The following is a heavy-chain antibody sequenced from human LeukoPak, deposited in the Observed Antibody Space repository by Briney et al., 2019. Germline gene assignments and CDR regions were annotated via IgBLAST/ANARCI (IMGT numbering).Heavy chain of an antibody. V-gene: IGHV4-39*01. D-gene: IGHD3-22*01. CDR3: AKTYYYDPFDF. CDR2: IYYSGSA. CDR1: GGSISNYH. J-gene: IGHJ4*02. Sequence: SETLSLTCTVSGGSISNYHWGWIRQPPGKGLEWIGNIYYSGSAYYNPSLRSRVTISVDTSKNQFSLKLSSVTAADTAVYYCAKTYYYDPFDFWGQGTLVTVSS.